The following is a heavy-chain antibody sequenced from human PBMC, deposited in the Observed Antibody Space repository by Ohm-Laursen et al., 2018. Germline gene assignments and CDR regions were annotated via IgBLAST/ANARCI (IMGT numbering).Heavy chain of an antibody. J-gene: IGHJ4*02. D-gene: IGHD1-26*01. Sequence: SDTLSLTCAVYGGSFSGYYWSWIRQPPGQGLEWIGYVYYSGSTNYNPSLKSRVTISVDTSKNQFSLKVSSVTAADTAVYYCATMGSSIFWGQGTLVTVSS. CDR3: ATMGSSIF. CDR2: VYYSGST. CDR1: GGSFSGYY. V-gene: IGHV4-59*08.